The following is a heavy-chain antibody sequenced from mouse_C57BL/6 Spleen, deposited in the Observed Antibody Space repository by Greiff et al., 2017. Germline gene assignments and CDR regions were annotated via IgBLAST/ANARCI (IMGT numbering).Heavy chain of an antibody. CDR3: ARGTTVVATGYVDV. Sequence: QVQLQQPGAELVKPGASVTLSCKASGYTFTSYWMHWVKQRPGQGLEWIGMIHPNSGSTNYNEKFKSKATLTVDKSSSTAYMQLSSLTSEDSAVYYCARGTTVVATGYVDVGGTGTTVTVAS. D-gene: IGHD1-1*01. V-gene: IGHV1-64*01. CDR2: IHPNSGST. J-gene: IGHJ1*03. CDR1: GYTFTSYW.